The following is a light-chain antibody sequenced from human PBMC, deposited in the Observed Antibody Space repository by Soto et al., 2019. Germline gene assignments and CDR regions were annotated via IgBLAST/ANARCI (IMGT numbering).Light chain of an antibody. CDR2: VTS. CDR1: QSVGSSY. CDR3: QQYTTSSWT. J-gene: IGKJ1*01. Sequence: EVVLTQSPGTLSSSPGERATLSCRASQSVGSSYLAWYQQKPGQAPRVLIYVTSSRATGIPDRFSGSGSGTDFTLTISRLEPEDFAVYYCQQYTTSSWTFGQGTKVDIK. V-gene: IGKV3-20*01.